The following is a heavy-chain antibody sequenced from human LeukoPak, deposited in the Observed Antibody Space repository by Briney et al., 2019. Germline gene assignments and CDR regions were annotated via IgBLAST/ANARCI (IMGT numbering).Heavy chain of an antibody. CDR2: IYWDDDK. Sequence: SGPTLVNPTQTLTLTCTFSGFSLSTSGVGVGWIRQPPGKALEWLALIYWDDDKRYSPSLKSRLTITKDTSKNQVVLTMTNMDPVDTATYYCAHITMVRGVPLEVFDYWGQGTLVTVSS. J-gene: IGHJ4*02. V-gene: IGHV2-5*02. CDR3: AHITMVRGVPLEVFDY. D-gene: IGHD3-10*01. CDR1: GFSLSTSGVG.